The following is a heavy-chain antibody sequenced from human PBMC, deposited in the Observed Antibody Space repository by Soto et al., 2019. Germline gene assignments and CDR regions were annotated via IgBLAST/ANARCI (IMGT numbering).Heavy chain of an antibody. CDR1: GFTFDDYV. CDR3: AKGTASGHYYYYGMDV. CDR2: ISWNSGSI. Sequence: EVQLVESGGGLVQPGRSLRLSCAASGFTFDDYVMHWVRQAPGKGLEWVSGISWNSGSIGYADSVKGRFTISRDNAKNSLYLQMNSLRAEDTALYYCAKGTASGHYYYYGMDVWGQGTTVTVSS. D-gene: IGHD3-3*01. V-gene: IGHV3-9*01. J-gene: IGHJ6*02.